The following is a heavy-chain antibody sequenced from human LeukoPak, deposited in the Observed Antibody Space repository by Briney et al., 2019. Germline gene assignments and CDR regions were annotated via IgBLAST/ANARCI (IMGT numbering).Heavy chain of an antibody. Sequence: ASVKVSCKASGYTFTSYGISWVRQAPGQGLEWMGWISAYNGNTNYAQKLQGRVTMTTDTSTSTAYMELRSLRSDDTAVYYCARGPRIAIFGVVSGFDPWGQGTLVTVSS. V-gene: IGHV1-18*01. CDR1: GYTFTSYG. CDR3: ARGPRIAIFGVVSGFDP. J-gene: IGHJ5*02. CDR2: ISAYNGNT. D-gene: IGHD3-3*01.